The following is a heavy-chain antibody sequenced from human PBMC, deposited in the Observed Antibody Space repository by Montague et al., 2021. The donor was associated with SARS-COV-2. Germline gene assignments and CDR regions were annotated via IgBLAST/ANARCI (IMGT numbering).Heavy chain of an antibody. J-gene: IGHJ6*02. D-gene: IGHD5-18*01. CDR1: GFSLSTSGMC. CDR2: IDWDDDK. CDR3: ARERIQLWFGDYYCGMDV. Sequence: PALVKPTQTLTLTCTFSGFSLSTSGMCVSWIRQPPGKALEWLARIDWDDDKYYSTSPKTRLTISKDTSKNQVVLTMTNMDPVDTATYNCARERIQLWFGDYYCGMDVWGQGTTATVSS. V-gene: IGHV2-70*11.